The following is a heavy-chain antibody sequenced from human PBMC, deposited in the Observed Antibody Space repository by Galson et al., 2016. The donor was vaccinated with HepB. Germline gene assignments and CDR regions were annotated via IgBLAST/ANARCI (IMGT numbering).Heavy chain of an antibody. V-gene: IGHV3-7*04. CDR2: IKEDGSEK. CDR1: GFTFRFYW. Sequence: SLRLSCAASGFTFRFYWMAWVRQAPGKGLEWVANIKEDGSEKFYVDSVKGRFTISRDNAQSALYLQMNSLRAEDTAVYYCARDTGGSYYFKNWGQGTLVTVSS. CDR3: ARDTGGSYYFKN. J-gene: IGHJ4*02. D-gene: IGHD3-10*01.